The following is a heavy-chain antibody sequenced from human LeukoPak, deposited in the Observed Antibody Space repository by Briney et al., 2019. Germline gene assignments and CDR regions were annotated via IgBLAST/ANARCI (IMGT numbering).Heavy chain of an antibody. CDR1: GYTFTGYY. CDR2: IIPILGIA. CDR3: ARDGRYYYDSSGYYYHWFDP. J-gene: IGHJ5*02. V-gene: IGHV1-69*04. D-gene: IGHD3-22*01. Sequence: SVKVSCKASGYTFTGYYMHWVRQAPGQGLEWMGRIIPILGIANYAQKFQGRVTITADESTSTAYMELSSLRSEDTAVYYCARDGRYYYDSSGYYYHWFDPWGQGTLVTVSS.